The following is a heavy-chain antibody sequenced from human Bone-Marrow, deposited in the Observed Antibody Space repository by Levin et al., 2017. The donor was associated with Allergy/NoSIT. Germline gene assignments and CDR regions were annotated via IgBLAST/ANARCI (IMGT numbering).Heavy chain of an antibody. J-gene: IGHJ5*02. CDR1: GASTNIDSYD. Sequence: PSETLSLTCTVSGASTNIDSYDWAWFRQAPGKGLEWIGSPPFSGISGVYYNSSLKGRVSMSIDTSKNQFSLIVSSVAPADTDVYCCARDRIVGGMNWFDTWGQGALVIVSS. CDR2: PPFSGISGV. D-gene: IGHD1-26*01. CDR3: ARDRIVGGMNWFDT. V-gene: IGHV4-39*07.